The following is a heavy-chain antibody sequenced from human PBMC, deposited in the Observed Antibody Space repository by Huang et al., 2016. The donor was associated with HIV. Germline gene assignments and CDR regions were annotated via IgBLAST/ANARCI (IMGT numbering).Heavy chain of an antibody. CDR3: ASQHIGAAATWF. CDR1: GGFISSTNYY. Sequence: QLQLQESGPGQVKPSETLSLTCTVSGGFISSTNYYWGWVRQSPGKGLEWVGNVYQSGSTKYNPSLKSRVTLSVDTARNQFALRLNSVTAADTAVYYCASQHIGAAATWFWGRGTQVAVSS. D-gene: IGHD6-13*01. J-gene: IGHJ4*02. CDR2: VYQSGST. V-gene: IGHV4-39*01.